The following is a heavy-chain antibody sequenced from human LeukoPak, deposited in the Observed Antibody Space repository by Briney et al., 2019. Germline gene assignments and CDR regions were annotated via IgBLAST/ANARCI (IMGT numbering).Heavy chain of an antibody. V-gene: IGHV3-23*01. CDR1: GFTFSSFA. J-gene: IGHJ4*02. CDR3: AKARSLGVTAAINY. Sequence: GGSLRLSCAASGFTFSSFAMSWVRQAPGKGLEWVSSVSDSDENTYYADSVKGRFTISRDNSKNTLFLQMDTLRAEDTAVYYCAKARSLGVTAAINYWRQGTLVTVSS. CDR2: VSDSDENT. D-gene: IGHD2-2*02.